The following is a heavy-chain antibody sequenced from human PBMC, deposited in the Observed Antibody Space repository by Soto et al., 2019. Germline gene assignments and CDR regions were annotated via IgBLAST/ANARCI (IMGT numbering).Heavy chain of an antibody. CDR2: ISSTTNYI. CDR3: ARESEDLTSNFDY. Sequence: GGSLRLSFASSGFTFTRYSMNWVRQSPGKGLEWVSSISSTTNYIYYGDSMKGRFTISRDNAKNSLYLEMNSLRAEDTAVYYCARESEDLTSNFDYWGQGTLVTVSS. J-gene: IGHJ4*02. CDR1: GFTFTRYS. V-gene: IGHV3-21*06.